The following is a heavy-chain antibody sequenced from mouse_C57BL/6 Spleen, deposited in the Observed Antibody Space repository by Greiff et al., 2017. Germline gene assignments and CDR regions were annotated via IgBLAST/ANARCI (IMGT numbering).Heavy chain of an antibody. J-gene: IGHJ3*01. CDR2: ICPGDGYT. CDR3: AREGPY. Sequence: VQLQQSGPELVKPGASVKISCTASGYAFSSSWMTWVQQRPGKGLEWVGRICPGDGYTYYNGKVKGKATLTADKSSSTAYMQLSSLTSEDSTVVFYAREGPYWGQGTMVTVSA. V-gene: IGHV1-82*01. CDR1: GYAFSSSW.